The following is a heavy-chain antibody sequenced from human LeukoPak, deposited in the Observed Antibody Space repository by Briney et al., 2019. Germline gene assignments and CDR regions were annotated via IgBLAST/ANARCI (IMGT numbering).Heavy chain of an antibody. Sequence: SGGSLRLSCAASGFTFSSYSMNWVRQAPGKGLEWVSSISTSSSYIYYADSVKGRFTISRDNAKNSLYLQMNSLRAEDTAVYYCASSPPDTAMVWSLFHYWGQGTLVTVSS. D-gene: IGHD5-18*01. CDR2: ISTSSSYI. CDR3: ASSPPDTAMVWSLFHY. J-gene: IGHJ4*02. V-gene: IGHV3-21*01. CDR1: GFTFSSYS.